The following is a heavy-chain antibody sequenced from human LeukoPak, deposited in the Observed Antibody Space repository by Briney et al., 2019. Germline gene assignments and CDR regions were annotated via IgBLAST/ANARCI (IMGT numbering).Heavy chain of an antibody. V-gene: IGHV4-34*01. CDR2: INHSGST. J-gene: IGHJ3*02. CDR3: ARGGEGAAFDI. Sequence: SETLSLTCAVYGGSFSGYYWSWIRQPPGKGLEWIGEINHSGSTNYNQSLKSRVTISVDTSKNQFSPKLSSVTAADTAVYYCARGGEGAAFDIWGQGTMVTVSS. CDR1: GGSFSGYY. D-gene: IGHD4-17*01.